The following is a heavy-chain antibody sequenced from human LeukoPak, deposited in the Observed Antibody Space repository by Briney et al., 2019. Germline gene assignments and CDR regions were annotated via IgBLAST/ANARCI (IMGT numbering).Heavy chain of an antibody. V-gene: IGHV4-39*01. CDR2: IYYSGST. CDR3: ARRVLTGRGDAFDI. D-gene: IGHD7-27*01. Sequence: PSETLSLTCTVSGGSISSSSYYWGWIRQPPGKGLEWIGSIYYSGSTYYNPSLKSRVTISVDTSKNQFSLKLSSVTAADTAVYYCARRVLTGRGDAFDIWGQGTMVTVSS. CDR1: GGSISSSSYY. J-gene: IGHJ3*02.